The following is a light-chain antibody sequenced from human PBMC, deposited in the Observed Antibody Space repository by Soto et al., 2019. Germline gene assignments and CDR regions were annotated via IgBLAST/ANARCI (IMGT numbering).Light chain of an antibody. Sequence: QPVLTQSPSASASLGASVKLTCTLSSGHSSYAFAWHQQQPEKGPRYLMKLNSDGSHSKGDGIPDRFSGSSSGAERYLTISSLQSEDEADYYCQTWGTGIRVFGGGTKLTVL. CDR1: SGHSSYA. V-gene: IGLV4-69*01. J-gene: IGLJ2*01. CDR2: LNSDGSH. CDR3: QTWGTGIRV.